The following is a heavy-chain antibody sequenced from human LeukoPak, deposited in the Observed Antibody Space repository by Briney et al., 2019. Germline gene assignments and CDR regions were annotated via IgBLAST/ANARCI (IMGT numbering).Heavy chain of an antibody. CDR1: GGSISSYY. CDR2: IYTSGST. V-gene: IGHV4-4*07. Sequence: SETLSLTCTVSGGSISSYYWSWIRQPAGKGLEWIGRIYTSGSTNYNPSLKSRVTMSVDTSKNQFSLKLGSVTAADTAVYYCARWADQMNWFDPWGQGTLVTVSS. J-gene: IGHJ5*02. CDR3: ARWADQMNWFDP.